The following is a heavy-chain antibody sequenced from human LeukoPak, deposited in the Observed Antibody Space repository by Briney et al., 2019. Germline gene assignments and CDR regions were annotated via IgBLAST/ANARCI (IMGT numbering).Heavy chain of an antibody. CDR1: GGSISSYY. D-gene: IGHD6-19*01. J-gene: IGHJ4*02. Sequence: PSETLSLTCTVSGGSISSYYWSWIRQPPGKGLEWLGYIYYSGSTNYNPSRKSRVTISVDTSKNQFSLKLSSVTAADTAVYYCARVKYSSGFLDYWGQGTLVTVSS. V-gene: IGHV4-59*01. CDR3: ARVKYSSGFLDY. CDR2: IYYSGST.